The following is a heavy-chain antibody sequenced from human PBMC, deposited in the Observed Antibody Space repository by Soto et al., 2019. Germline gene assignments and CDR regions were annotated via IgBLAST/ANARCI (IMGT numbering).Heavy chain of an antibody. J-gene: IGHJ3*02. D-gene: IGHD6-19*01. CDR2: IFYSGST. V-gene: IGHV4-39*07. CDR3: ARASSGWSRDAFDI. Sequence: PSETLSLTCTVSGGSISSSSYYWGWIRQPPGKGLEWIGSIFYSGSTYYNPSLKSRVTISVDKSKNQFSLKLSSVTAADTAVYYCARASSGWSRDAFDIWGQGTMVTVSS. CDR1: GGSISSSSYY.